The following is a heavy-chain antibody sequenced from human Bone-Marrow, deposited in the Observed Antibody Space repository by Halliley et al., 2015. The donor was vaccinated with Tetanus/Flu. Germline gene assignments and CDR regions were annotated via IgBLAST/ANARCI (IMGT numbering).Heavy chain of an antibody. Sequence: ISYRGDLKHFADFVMGRFTISRDSSKNTLDLEMNSLTTDDTAVYYCARDPSSSWYVDSYFDLWGRGTLVPVSS. CDR3: ARDPSSSWYVDSYFDL. J-gene: IGHJ2*01. V-gene: IGHV3-30-3*01. CDR2: ISYRGDLK. D-gene: IGHD6-13*01.